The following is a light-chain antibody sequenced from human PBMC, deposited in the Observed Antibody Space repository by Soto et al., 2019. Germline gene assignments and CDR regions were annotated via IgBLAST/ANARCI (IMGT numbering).Light chain of an antibody. CDR2: KAS. CDR1: QSISTW. CDR3: QQYDSYSRT. Sequence: DIQMTQSPSTLSASVGDRVTLTCRASQSISTWLAWYQQQPGKAPTLLLYKASSSESGVPSRFSGRGSGTEFPLTINSLQPDDFASYCCQQYDSYSRTFGQGTKVEIK. J-gene: IGKJ1*01. V-gene: IGKV1-5*03.